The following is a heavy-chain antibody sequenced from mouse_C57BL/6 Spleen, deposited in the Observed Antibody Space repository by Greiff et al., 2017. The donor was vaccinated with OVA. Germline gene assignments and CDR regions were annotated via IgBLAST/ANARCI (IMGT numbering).Heavy chain of an antibody. CDR1: EYEFPSHD. V-gene: IGHV5-2*01. J-gene: IGHJ3*01. D-gene: IGHD2-9*01. Sequence: EVKLQESGGGLVQPGESLKLSCESNEYEFPSHDMSWVRKTPEKRLELVAAINSDGGSTYYPDTMERRFIISRDNTKKTLYLQMSSLRSEDTALYYCARAYYGYAGFAYWDQGTLVTVSA. CDR2: INSDGGST. CDR3: ARAYYGYAGFAY.